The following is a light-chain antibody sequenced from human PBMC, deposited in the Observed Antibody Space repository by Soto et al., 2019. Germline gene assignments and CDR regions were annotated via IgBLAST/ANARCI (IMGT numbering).Light chain of an antibody. J-gene: IGKJ4*01. Sequence: DIQMTQSPSTLSASVGDRVTITCRASQSISTWLAWYQHRPGKAPKLLIYQASSLEGGVPSRFSGSGSGTEFTLTISSLQPDDFAVYYCQQYNNWPLTFGGGTKVEIK. CDR3: QQYNNWPLT. CDR2: QAS. CDR1: QSISTW. V-gene: IGKV1-5*03.